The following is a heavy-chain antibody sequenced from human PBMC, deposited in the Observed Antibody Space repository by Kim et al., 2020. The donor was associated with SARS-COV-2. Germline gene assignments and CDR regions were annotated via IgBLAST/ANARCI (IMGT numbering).Heavy chain of an antibody. Sequence: DSGKGRFTISRDNSKNTLYLQRNSRRAEDTAVYYCAKEKGGSSWPRDFDYWGQGTLVTVSS. J-gene: IGHJ4*02. V-gene: IGHV3-23*01. D-gene: IGHD6-13*01. CDR3: AKEKGGSSWPRDFDY.